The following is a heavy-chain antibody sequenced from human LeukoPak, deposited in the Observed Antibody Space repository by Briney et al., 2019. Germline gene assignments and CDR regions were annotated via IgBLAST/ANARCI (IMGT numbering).Heavy chain of an antibody. CDR2: IYHSGST. CDR3: ARGAPVGPTGYFQH. J-gene: IGHJ1*01. D-gene: IGHD3-9*01. V-gene: IGHV4-38-2*02. CDR1: GGSISSYY. Sequence: PSETLSLTCTVSGGSISSYYWSWIRQPPGKGLEWIGSIYHSGSTYYNPSLKSRVTISVDTSKNQFSLKLSSVTAADTAVYYCARGAPVGPTGYFQHWGQGTLVTVSS.